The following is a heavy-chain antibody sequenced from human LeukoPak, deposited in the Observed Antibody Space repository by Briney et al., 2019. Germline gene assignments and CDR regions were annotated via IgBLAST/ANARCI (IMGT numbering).Heavy chain of an antibody. CDR3: ARGVGSAYNPPYYYYYGMDV. CDR1: GFTFSSSA. D-gene: IGHD3-10*01. V-gene: IGHV3-23*01. Sequence: GGSLRLSCAASGFTFSSSAMSWVRQAPGKGLEWVSAISNNGGYTYYADSVQGRFTISRDNSKNTLYLQMNSLRAEDTAVYYCARGVGSAYNPPYYYYYGMDVWGQGTTVTVSS. J-gene: IGHJ6*02. CDR2: ISNNGGYT.